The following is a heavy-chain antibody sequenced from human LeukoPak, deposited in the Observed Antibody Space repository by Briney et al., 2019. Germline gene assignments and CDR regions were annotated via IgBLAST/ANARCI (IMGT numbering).Heavy chain of an antibody. V-gene: IGHV1-58*02. Sequence: SVKVSCKASGFSFTTSAMQWVRQARGQRLEWIGWIVVGSGNTNYAQKFQERVTITRDMSTSTAYMELSSLRSEDTAVYYCAAAYRYFYDRGGYFDYWGQGTLVTVSS. CDR3: AAAYRYFYDRGGYFDY. J-gene: IGHJ4*02. CDR2: IVVGSGNT. CDR1: GFSFTTSA. D-gene: IGHD3-22*01.